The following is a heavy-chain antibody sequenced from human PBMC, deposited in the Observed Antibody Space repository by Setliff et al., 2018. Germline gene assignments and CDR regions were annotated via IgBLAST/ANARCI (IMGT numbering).Heavy chain of an antibody. J-gene: IGHJ3*02. Sequence: GESLKLSCQTSGFSFTNYWVAWVRQTPGKGLGWMGIIYPGDSDTRYSPSFEGQLTVSADKSISTTYMQWSSLKASDTAMYYCARPIGGNYYGAFENWGQGTMVTVSS. CDR3: ARPIGGNYYGAFEN. CDR1: GFSFTNYW. V-gene: IGHV5-51*01. CDR2: IYPGDSDT. D-gene: IGHD3-10*01.